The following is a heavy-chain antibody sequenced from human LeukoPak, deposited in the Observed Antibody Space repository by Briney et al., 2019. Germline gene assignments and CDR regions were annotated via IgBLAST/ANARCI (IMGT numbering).Heavy chain of an antibody. D-gene: IGHD6-13*01. J-gene: IGHJ4*02. CDR3: ASFAGGAAGSFDY. CDR1: GFPSAPFW. V-gene: IGHV3-7*02. CDR2: MNRDGSEV. Sequence: GGSLRLSCAASGFPSAPFWMTWVRQAPGKGPEFVATMNRDGSEVAYGNSVRGRFTISRDNAKNSLYLQMNSLRAEDTAVYYCASFAGGAAGSFDYWGQGTLVTVSS.